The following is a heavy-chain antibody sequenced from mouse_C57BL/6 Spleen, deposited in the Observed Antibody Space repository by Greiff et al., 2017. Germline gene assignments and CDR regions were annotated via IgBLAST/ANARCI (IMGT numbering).Heavy chain of an antibody. CDR3: ARQGIYYYVSSYDGAMDY. CDR1: GFTFSDYG. V-gene: IGHV5-17*01. J-gene: IGHJ4*01. Sequence: VHLVESGGGLVKPGGSLKLSCAASGFTFSDYGMHWVRQAPEQGLAWVAYISSGSGTIYYADKVKGRFTISRDNANNTLFLQMTRLRSEDTAMYYCARQGIYYYVSSYDGAMDYWGQGTSVTVSS. CDR2: ISSGSGTI. D-gene: IGHD1-1*01.